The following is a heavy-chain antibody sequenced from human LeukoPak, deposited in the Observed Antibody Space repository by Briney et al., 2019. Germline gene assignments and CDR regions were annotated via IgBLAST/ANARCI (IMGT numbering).Heavy chain of an antibody. CDR2: INPSGGST. J-gene: IGHJ4*02. CDR3: ARDGYYYGSGSYLPD. Sequence: ASVKVSCKASGYTFTSYYMHWVRQAPGQGLEWMVIINPSGGSTSYAQKFQGRVTMTRDTSTSTVYMELSSLRSEDTAVYYCARDGYYYGSGSYLPDWGQGTLVTVSS. CDR1: GYTFTSYY. V-gene: IGHV1-46*01. D-gene: IGHD3-10*01.